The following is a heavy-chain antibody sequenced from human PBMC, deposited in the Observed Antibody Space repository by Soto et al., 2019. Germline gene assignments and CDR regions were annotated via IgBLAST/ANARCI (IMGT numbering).Heavy chain of an antibody. V-gene: IGHV3-23*01. CDR3: ATARHCSSDACPAAE. CDR1: GLTFSTSG. CDR2: IGPNPANT. Sequence: GGSLRLSCAASGLTFSTSGMLWVRQPPGEGLEWVSAIGPNPANTKYTDSVKGRFTISRDNSKNTVFLQMSSLRAEDTALYYCATARHCSSDACPAAEWGQGTLVTVSS. D-gene: IGHD2-2*01. J-gene: IGHJ4*02.